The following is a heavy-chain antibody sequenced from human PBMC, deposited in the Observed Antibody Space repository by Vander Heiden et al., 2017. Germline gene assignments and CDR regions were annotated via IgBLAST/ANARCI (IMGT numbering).Heavy chain of an antibody. D-gene: IGHD3-9*01. CDR2: IWFDGTNK. CDR3: ARGTTGYYRGSYFDY. CDR1: GFTFSSYR. V-gene: IGHV3-33*01. Sequence: QVQLVESGGGVVQPGRALRLSGEASGFTFSSYRMHWVRQAPGKELEWGAVIWFDGTNKYYGDSVKGRFTISRDNSKNTVYLQMNSLRAEDTAVYYCARGTTGYYRGSYFDYWGQGTLVTASS. J-gene: IGHJ4*02.